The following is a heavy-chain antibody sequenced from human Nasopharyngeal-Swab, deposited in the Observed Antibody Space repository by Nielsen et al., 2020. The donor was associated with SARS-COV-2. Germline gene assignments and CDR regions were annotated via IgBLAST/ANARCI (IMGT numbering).Heavy chain of an antibody. Sequence: GESLKISCAASGFTFSSYSMNWVRQAPGKGLEWVSSVSSSSSYIYYADSVKGRFTISRDNAKNSLYLQMNSLRAEDTAEYYCARRAVAGEYFQHWGQGTLVTVSS. D-gene: IGHD6-19*01. CDR2: VSSSSSYI. V-gene: IGHV3-21*01. CDR3: ARRAVAGEYFQH. CDR1: GFTFSSYS. J-gene: IGHJ1*01.